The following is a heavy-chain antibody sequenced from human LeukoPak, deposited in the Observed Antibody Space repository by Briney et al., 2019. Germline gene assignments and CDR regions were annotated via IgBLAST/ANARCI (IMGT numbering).Heavy chain of an antibody. Sequence: ASVKVSCKASGYTFTDYYMHWVRQAPGQGLEWMARINPDSGGTNYAQKFQGRVTMTRDTSISTAYMELSRLRSDDTAVYYCAILPDQGYYYGSGSLDYWGQGTLVTVSS. J-gene: IGHJ4*02. D-gene: IGHD3-10*01. CDR3: AILPDQGYYYGSGSLDY. V-gene: IGHV1-2*06. CDR2: INPDSGGT. CDR1: GYTFTDYY.